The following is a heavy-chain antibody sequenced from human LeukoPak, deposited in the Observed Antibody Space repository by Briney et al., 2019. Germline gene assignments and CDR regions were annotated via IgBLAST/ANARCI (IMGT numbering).Heavy chain of an antibody. V-gene: IGHV4-30-2*01. J-gene: IGHJ4*02. CDR3: ARGQGVVIMRGAFGYFDY. Sequence: SETLSLTCTVSGGSISSGGYYWSWIRQPPGKGLEWIGYIYHSGSTYYNPSLKSRVTISVDRSKNQFSLKLSSVTAADTAVYYCARGQGVVIMRGAFGYFDYWGQGTLVTVSS. CDR2: IYHSGST. D-gene: IGHD3-3*01. CDR1: GGSISSGGYY.